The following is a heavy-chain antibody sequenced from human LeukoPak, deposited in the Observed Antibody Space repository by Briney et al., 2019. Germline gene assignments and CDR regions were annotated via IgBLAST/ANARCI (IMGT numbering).Heavy chain of an antibody. D-gene: IGHD3-22*01. CDR2: IKYDGSST. J-gene: IGHJ4*02. CDR3: ARLEDWYYDSSGQFDY. V-gene: IGHV3-74*01. CDR1: GFTFSNYW. Sequence: GGSLRLSCEASGFTFSNYWMHWVRQGPGKGLVWVSRIKYDGSSTNYADSVKGRFTISRDNAKNTLYLQMNSLRAEDTAVYYCARLEDWYYDSSGQFDYWGQGTLVTVSS.